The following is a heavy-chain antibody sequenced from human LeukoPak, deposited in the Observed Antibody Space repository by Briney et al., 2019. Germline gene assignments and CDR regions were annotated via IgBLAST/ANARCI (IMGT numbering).Heavy chain of an antibody. CDR3: ARGDYSNYGMVFWFDP. V-gene: IGHV3-48*01. J-gene: IGHJ5*02. CDR2: LSSSSSTI. Sequence: PGGSLRLSCAASGFTFSSYSMNWVRQAPGKGLEWVSYLSSSSSTIYYADSVKGRFTISRDNAKNSLYLQMNSLRAEDTAVYYCARGDYSNYGMVFWFDPWGQGTLVTVSS. D-gene: IGHD4-11*01. CDR1: GFTFSSYS.